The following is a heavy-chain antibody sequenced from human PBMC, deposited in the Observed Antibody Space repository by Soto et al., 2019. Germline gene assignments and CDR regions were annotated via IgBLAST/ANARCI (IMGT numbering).Heavy chain of an antibody. CDR3: TTDRRFDLQPTIDAFDI. CDR2: IKSKTDGGTT. CDR1: GFTFSNAW. V-gene: IGHV3-15*01. D-gene: IGHD3-10*01. J-gene: IGHJ3*02. Sequence: EVQLVESGGGLVKPGGSLRLSCAASGFTFSNAWMSWVRQAPGKGLEWVGRIKSKTDGGTTDYAAPVKGRFTISRDDSKNTLYLQMNSLKTEDTAVYYCTTDRRFDLQPTIDAFDIWGQGTMVTVSS.